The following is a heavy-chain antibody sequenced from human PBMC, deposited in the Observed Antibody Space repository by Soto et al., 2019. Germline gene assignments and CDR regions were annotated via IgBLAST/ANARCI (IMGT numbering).Heavy chain of an antibody. V-gene: IGHV3-43*02. Sequence: GGSLRLSCAASGFTFDDYAMHWVRQAPGKGLEWVSLISGDGGSTYYADSVKGRFTISRDNSKNSLYLQMNSLRTEDPALYYCAKDSITGTNDAFDIWGQGTMVTVSS. CDR2: ISGDGGST. J-gene: IGHJ3*02. CDR3: AKDSITGTNDAFDI. CDR1: GFTFDDYA. D-gene: IGHD1-7*01.